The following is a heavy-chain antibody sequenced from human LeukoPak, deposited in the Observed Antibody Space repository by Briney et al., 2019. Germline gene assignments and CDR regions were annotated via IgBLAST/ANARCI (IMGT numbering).Heavy chain of an antibody. CDR1: GSTFTDYY. V-gene: IGHV1-2*02. D-gene: IGHD3-3*01. J-gene: IGHJ3*02. CDR2: VNSYIGVT. CDR3: ASITVFGVSPTQGAFDI. Sequence: ASVKVSCKASGSTFTDYYMHWVRQAPGQGLEWMGWVNSYIGVTDYAQKFEGRVTMTRDTSISTDYMELSRLTSDDTAVYYCASITVFGVSPTQGAFDIWGRGTMVTVSS.